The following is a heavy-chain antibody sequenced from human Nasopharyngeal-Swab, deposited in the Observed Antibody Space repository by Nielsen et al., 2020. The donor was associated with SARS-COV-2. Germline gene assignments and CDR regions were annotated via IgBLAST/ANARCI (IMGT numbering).Heavy chain of an antibody. Sequence: GGSLRLSCAVSGFTFSDSWMHWVRQAPGKGLVWVSRINSDGSRSGYADSVKGRFTISTDNAKNTIYLQMNSLRAEDTAVYYCARDFDKTGDWGQGTLVTVSS. CDR3: ARDFDKTGD. D-gene: IGHD7-27*01. CDR1: GFTFSDSW. CDR2: INSDGSRS. J-gene: IGHJ4*02. V-gene: IGHV3-74*01.